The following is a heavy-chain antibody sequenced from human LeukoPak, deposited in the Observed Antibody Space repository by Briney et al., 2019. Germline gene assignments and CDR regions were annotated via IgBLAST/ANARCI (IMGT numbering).Heavy chain of an antibody. CDR2: IYPGDSDT. Sequence: GESLKISCKGSGYSFTSYWIGWVRQLPGKGLEWMGIIYPGDSDTRYSPSFQGQVTISADKSISTAYLQWSSLKASDTAMYYCAIFDFLFGEIDNWFDPWGQGTQVTVSS. V-gene: IGHV5-51*01. CDR3: AIFDFLFGEIDNWFDP. CDR1: GYSFTSYW. J-gene: IGHJ5*02. D-gene: IGHD3-16*01.